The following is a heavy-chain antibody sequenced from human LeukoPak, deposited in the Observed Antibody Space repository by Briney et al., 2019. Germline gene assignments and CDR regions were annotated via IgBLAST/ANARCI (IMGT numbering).Heavy chain of an antibody. CDR2: ISGSGSTI. V-gene: IGHV3-48*03. CDR1: GFTFSNYE. J-gene: IGHJ4*02. CDR3: AKGGRYYGSGSYSYSGY. Sequence: GGSLRLSCAASGFTFSNYEMNWVRQAPGKGLEWVSYISGSGSTIYYADSVKGRFTISRDNAKNSLYLQMNSLRAEDTAVYFCAKGGRYYGSGSYSYSGYWGQGTLVTVSS. D-gene: IGHD3-10*01.